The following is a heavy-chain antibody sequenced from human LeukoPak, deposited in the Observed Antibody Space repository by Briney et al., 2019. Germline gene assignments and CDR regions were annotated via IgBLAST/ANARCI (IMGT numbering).Heavy chain of an antibody. CDR3: GRVADAGDEGSKYRPFDY. J-gene: IGHJ4*02. CDR2: IKQDGTEK. Sequence: GGSLRLSCATSGFTFSDSWMNWVRQAPGKGLEWVANIKQDGTEKDYVDSVKGRFTISRENAKDSLSLQMKSLRADDTAVYFCGRVADAGDEGSKYRPFDYWGQGTLVTVSS. V-gene: IGHV3-7*01. D-gene: IGHD3-16*02. CDR1: GFTFSDSW.